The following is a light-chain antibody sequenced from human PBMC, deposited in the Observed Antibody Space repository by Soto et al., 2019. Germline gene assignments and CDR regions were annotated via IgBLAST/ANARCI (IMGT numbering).Light chain of an antibody. J-gene: IGLJ1*01. CDR2: DGN. CDR3: CSYAGSTTFYV. Sequence: QSALTQPASVSGSPGQSITISCTGTSSDVGIFNLVSWYQHHPGKAPKLMIYDGNKRPSGVSNRFSGSKSDNTASLTISGLQAEDEADYYCCSYAGSTTFYVFGTGTKVTVL. V-gene: IGLV2-23*03. CDR1: SSDVGIFNL.